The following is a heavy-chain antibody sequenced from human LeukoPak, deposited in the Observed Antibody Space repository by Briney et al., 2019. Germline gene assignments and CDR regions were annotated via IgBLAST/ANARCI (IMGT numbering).Heavy chain of an antibody. CDR1: GFTFSRYA. Sequence: GGALRLSCAASGFTFSRYAMSWVRQAPGKGLEWVSGVSGSGGSTYYADSVKGRFTISRDNSKNTLYLQMNSLRAEDTAVYYCAKDLDIVATITGNWGQGTLVTVSS. D-gene: IGHD5-12*01. CDR3: AKDLDIVATITGN. CDR2: VSGSGGST. J-gene: IGHJ4*02. V-gene: IGHV3-23*01.